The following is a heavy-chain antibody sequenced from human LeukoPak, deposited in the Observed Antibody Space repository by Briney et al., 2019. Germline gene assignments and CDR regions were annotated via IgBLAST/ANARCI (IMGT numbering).Heavy chain of an antibody. V-gene: IGHV1-69*13. CDR3: GRSRQVGYYAMDV. CDR1: GGTLSSYG. CDR2: IIPMFGTA. Sequence: SLRVSCKASGGTLSSYGISWVRQAPGQGLEWMGGIIPMFGTANYAQKFQGRVTITADEYTKTAYMDVSSLRSEDTAVYFCGRSRQVGYYAMDVWGQGTTVTVSS. D-gene: IGHD1-26*01. J-gene: IGHJ6*02.